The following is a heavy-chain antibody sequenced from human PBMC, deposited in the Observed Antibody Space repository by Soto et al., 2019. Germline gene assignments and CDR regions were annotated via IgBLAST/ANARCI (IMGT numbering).Heavy chain of an antibody. D-gene: IGHD3-16*01. V-gene: IGHV3-30-3*01. CDR2: ISYDGSNK. CDR1: GFTVSSYA. Sequence: WGSLRLSCAASGFTVSSYAMDWVRQAPGKGLEWVAVISYDGSNKYYADSVKGRFTISRDNSKNTLYLQMNSLRAEDTAVYYCARDRNYVWVLSYPGMDVWGQGTTVTVSS. CDR3: ARDRNYVWVLSYPGMDV. J-gene: IGHJ6*02.